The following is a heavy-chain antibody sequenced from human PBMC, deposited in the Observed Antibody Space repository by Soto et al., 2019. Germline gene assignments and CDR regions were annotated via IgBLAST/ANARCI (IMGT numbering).Heavy chain of an antibody. V-gene: IGHV3-72*01. J-gene: IGHJ4*02. CDR3: AVYRASSAY. D-gene: IGHD6-19*01. Sequence: GGSLRLSCAASGFTFSDHYMDLVRQSPGKGLEWVGRTRNKANSYTTEYAASVKGRFTISRDDSKNSLYLQMNSLKTEDTAVYYCAVYRASSAYSGQGTMVTLSS. CDR1: GFTFSDHY. CDR2: TRNKANSYTT.